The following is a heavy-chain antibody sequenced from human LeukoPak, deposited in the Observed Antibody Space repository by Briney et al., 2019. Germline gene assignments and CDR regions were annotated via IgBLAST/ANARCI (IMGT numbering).Heavy chain of an antibody. CDR1: GFTFSDYY. CDR3: AREGLPMVRGVIKSTNV. Sequence: GGSLRLSCAASGFTFSDYYMSWIRQAPGKGLEWVSYISSSSSTIYYADSVKGRFTISRDNAKNSLYLQMNSLRAEDTAVYYCAREGLPMVRGVIKSTNVWGKGTTVTVSS. D-gene: IGHD3-10*01. J-gene: IGHJ6*04. CDR2: ISSSSSTI. V-gene: IGHV3-11*04.